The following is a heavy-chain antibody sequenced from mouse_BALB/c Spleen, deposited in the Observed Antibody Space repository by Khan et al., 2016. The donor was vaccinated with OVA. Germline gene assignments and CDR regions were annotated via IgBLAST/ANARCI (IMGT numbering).Heavy chain of an antibody. CDR3: ARVYGGDFDY. CDR2: ISYSGNT. D-gene: IGHD1-1*01. V-gene: IGHV3-2*02. CDR1: GYSITSDYA. J-gene: IGHJ2*01. Sequence: EVQLQESGPGLVKPSQSLSLTCTVTGYSITSDYAWNWIRQFPGNKLEWMGFISYSGNTNYNPSLKRRISITRDTSKNQFFLQLNSVTTEDTATYYCARVYGGDFDYWGQGTTLTVSS.